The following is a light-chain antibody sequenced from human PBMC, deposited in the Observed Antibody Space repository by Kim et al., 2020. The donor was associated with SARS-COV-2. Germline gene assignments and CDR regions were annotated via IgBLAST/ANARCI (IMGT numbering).Light chain of an antibody. V-gene: IGKV1-17*03. CDR2: RAS. CDR1: QGISNS. J-gene: IGKJ2*01. CDR3: LQHNSYPYT. Sequence: SPSVGDRVTITCRASQGISNSLPWFQQKQGTVPKRLIYRASNLQSGVPSRFSGSGSGTEFTLSISSLQPEDFATYYCLQHNSYPYTFGQGTKLEI.